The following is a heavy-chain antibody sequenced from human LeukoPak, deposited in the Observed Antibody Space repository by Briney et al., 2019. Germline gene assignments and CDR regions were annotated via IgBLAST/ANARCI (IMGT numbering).Heavy chain of an antibody. Sequence: GESLKISCKGSVYSFTAYWIGWVRQMPGKGLEWMGIIYPGDSDTRYSPSSQGQVTISADKSISTAYLQWSSLKASDTAMYYCAXXALSSSSDYWGQGTLVTVSA. V-gene: IGHV5-51*01. J-gene: IGHJ4*02. D-gene: IGHD6-6*01. CDR1: VYSFTAYW. CDR2: IYPGDSDT. CDR3: AXXALSSSSDY.